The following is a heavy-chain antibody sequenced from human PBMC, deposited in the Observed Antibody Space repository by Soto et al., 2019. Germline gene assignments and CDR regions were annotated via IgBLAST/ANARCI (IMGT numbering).Heavy chain of an antibody. CDR3: ARVGYYDTPFDY. Sequence: SETLSLTCTVSGGSISSGGYYWSWIRQHPGKGLEWIGYIYYSGSTYYNPSLKSRVTISVDTSKNQFSLKLSSVTAADTAVYYCARVGYYDTPFDYWGQGTLVTVSS. CDR2: IYYSGST. V-gene: IGHV4-31*03. CDR1: GGSISSGGYY. D-gene: IGHD3-22*01. J-gene: IGHJ4*02.